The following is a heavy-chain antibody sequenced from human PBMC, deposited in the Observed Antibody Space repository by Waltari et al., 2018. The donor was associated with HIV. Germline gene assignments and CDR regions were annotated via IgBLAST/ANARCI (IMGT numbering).Heavy chain of an antibody. CDR1: GFTFSFYW. D-gene: IGHD3-10*01. CDR2: INQAGTER. J-gene: IGHJ4*02. CDR3: ATTHGSGAYDNDFDY. V-gene: IGHV3-7*01. Sequence: EVKLAESGGGWVQPGGSRTLTCSAAGFTFSFYWLSWVRQAPGKGLEWVANINQAGTERHYVDSVRGRFTISRDNGKTSLFLQMNSLSVEDTAVYYCATTHGSGAYDNDFDYWGQGTLV.